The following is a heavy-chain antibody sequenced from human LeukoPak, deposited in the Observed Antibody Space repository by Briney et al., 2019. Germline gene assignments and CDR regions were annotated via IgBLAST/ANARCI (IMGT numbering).Heavy chain of an antibody. V-gene: IGHV3-21*01. CDR2: ITSSSSYI. CDR1: GFTFNGYN. J-gene: IGHJ4*02. D-gene: IGHD2-15*01. CDR3: ARDCSGGSCFQD. Sequence: GGSLGLSCAPSGFTFNGYNMNWVRQAPGKGLEWVSSITSSSSYIYYAASVKGRFTFSRDNANNSVFLQMNSLRVEDTAVYYCARDCSGGSCFQDWGQGALVTVSS.